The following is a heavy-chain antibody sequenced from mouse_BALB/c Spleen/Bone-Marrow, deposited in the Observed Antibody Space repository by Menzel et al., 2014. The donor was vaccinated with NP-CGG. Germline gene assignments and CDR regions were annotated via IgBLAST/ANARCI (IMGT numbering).Heavy chain of an antibody. CDR3: ARQILRGFAY. CDR1: GFAFSSYD. CDR2: ISSGGGST. D-gene: IGHD1-1*01. V-gene: IGHV5-12-1*01. J-gene: IGHJ3*01. Sequence: EVHLVESGGGLVKPGGSLKLSCAASGFAFSSYDMSWVRQTPEKRLEWVAYISSGGGSTYYSDTVEGRFTISRDNAKNTLYLQMSSLKSEDTAMYYCARQILRGFAYWGQGTLVTVSA.